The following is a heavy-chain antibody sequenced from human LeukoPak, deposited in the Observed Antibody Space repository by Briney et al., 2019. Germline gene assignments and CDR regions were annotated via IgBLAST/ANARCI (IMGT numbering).Heavy chain of an antibody. CDR1: GFPFA. D-gene: IGHD1-14*01. CDR3: TTELDVRPNHY. Sequence: PGGSLRLSCAASGFPFAMTWVRQAPGKGLEWVGRIKRKSDGGTTDYAAPVKGRFTISRDDSKNTLYLQMNSLKSEDTAVYYCTTELDVRPNHYWGQGTLVTVSS. CDR2: IKRKSDGGTT. V-gene: IGHV3-15*01. J-gene: IGHJ4*02.